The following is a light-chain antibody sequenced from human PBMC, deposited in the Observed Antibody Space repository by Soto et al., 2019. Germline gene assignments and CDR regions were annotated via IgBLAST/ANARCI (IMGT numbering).Light chain of an antibody. V-gene: IGKV3-15*01. CDR1: QSVRGN. Sequence: EILMTQSPATLSVSPGDRATLSCRASQSVRGNLAWYQQKPGQAPRLLIYGASTRATGIPVRFSGSGPGTDFTLTISSLQSEDFAVFFCQQYDSSPLTFGGGTKVEIK. CDR2: GAS. CDR3: QQYDSSPLT. J-gene: IGKJ4*01.